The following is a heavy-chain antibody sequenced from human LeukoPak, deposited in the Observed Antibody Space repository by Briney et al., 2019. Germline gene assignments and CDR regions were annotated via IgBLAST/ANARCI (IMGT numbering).Heavy chain of an antibody. Sequence: GGSLRLSCAASGFTFSDYYMSWIRQAPGKGLEWVSYISSSGSTIYYADSVKGRFTISRDNAKNSLYLQMNSLRAEDTAVYYCARHKYYGSETYYPQFEYWGQGTLVTVSS. J-gene: IGHJ4*02. CDR3: ARHKYYGSETYYPQFEY. CDR2: ISSSGSTI. V-gene: IGHV3-11*04. CDR1: GFTFSDYY. D-gene: IGHD3-10*01.